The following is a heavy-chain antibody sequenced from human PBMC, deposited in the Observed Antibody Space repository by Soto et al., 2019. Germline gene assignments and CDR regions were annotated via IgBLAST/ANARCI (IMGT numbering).Heavy chain of an antibody. CDR2: IKQDGSEK. CDR1: GFTFSSYW. V-gene: IGHV3-7*01. Sequence: EVQLVESGGGLVQPGGSLRLSCAASGFTFSSYWMSWVRQAPGKGLEWVANIKQDGSEKYYVDSVKGRFTISRDNAKNSLYLQMNSLRAEDTAVYYCARDTGYYDSSAAFDIWGQGTMVTVSS. CDR3: ARDTGYYDSSAAFDI. D-gene: IGHD3-22*01. J-gene: IGHJ3*02.